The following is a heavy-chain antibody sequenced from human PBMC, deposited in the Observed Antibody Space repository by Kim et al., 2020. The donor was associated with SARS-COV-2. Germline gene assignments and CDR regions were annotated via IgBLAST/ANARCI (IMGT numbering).Heavy chain of an antibody. CDR1: GYTFTSYA. V-gene: IGHV1-3*01. CDR2: INAGNGNT. D-gene: IGHD3-10*01. J-gene: IGHJ3*02. CDR3: ARDRRGAGAIDAFDI. Sequence: ASVKVSCKASGYTFTSYAMHWVRQAPGQRLEWMGWINAGNGNTKYSQKFQGRVTITRDTSASTAYMELSSLRSEDTAVYYCARDRRGAGAIDAFDIWGQGTMVTVSS.